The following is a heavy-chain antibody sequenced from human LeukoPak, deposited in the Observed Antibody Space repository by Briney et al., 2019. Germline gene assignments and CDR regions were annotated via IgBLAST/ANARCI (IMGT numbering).Heavy chain of an antibody. CDR3: AKGGSSGYYYDHFDY. Sequence: GGSLRLSCVASGFAFTNHAMTWVRQAPGKGLEWVSSIGGTDGSTYYADSVRGRFTISRDNSKDTLYLQMNSLRAEDTAVYYCAKGGSSGYYYDHFDYWGQGTLVTVSS. CDR1: GFAFTNHA. D-gene: IGHD3-22*01. V-gene: IGHV3-23*01. CDR2: IGGTDGST. J-gene: IGHJ4*02.